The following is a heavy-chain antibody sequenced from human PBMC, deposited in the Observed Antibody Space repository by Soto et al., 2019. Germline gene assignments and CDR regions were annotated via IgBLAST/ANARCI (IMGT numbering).Heavy chain of an antibody. D-gene: IGHD2-15*01. J-gene: IGHJ5*02. CDR1: GFSLTTSGVG. V-gene: IGHV2-5*02. Sequence: QITLKESGPTLLKPTQTLTLTCTFSGFSLTTSGVGVSWVSQPRGKALELLALIYWDADRRDSPSLHSRHTITKDTSKNLVVLTMTNMGPVDTTTYYCAPTFPRHTAGSSGGSFPPAFDPWVKGTLVTVSS. CDR2: IYWDADR. CDR3: APTFPRHTAGSSGGSFPPAFDP.